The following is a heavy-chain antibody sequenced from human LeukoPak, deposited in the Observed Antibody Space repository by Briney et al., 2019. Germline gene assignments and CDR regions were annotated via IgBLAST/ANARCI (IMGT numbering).Heavy chain of an antibody. D-gene: IGHD3-3*01. CDR1: GFTFSDYY. CDR2: IQRSGFTT. J-gene: IGHJ6*03. CDR3: ARVVGYYDFWSGYYMRDYYYYMDV. V-gene: IGHV3-11*04. Sequence: GGSLRLSCAGSGFTFSDYYMSWFRQAPGKGLEWVSCIQRSGFTTYYADSVRGRFTISRDDAKNALFLQMNSLRAEDTAVYYCARVVGYYDFWSGYYMRDYYYYMDVWGKGTTVTVSS.